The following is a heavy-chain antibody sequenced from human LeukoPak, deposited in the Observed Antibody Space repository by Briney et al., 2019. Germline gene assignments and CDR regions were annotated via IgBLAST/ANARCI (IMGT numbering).Heavy chain of an antibody. Sequence: SETLSLTCTVSGGSISSHYWSWIRQPPGKGLEWIGYIYYRGSTNYNPSLKSRVTISVDTSKNQFSLKLSSVTAADTAVYYCARDSDYCSSTSCYLAFRDWGQGTLVTVSS. CDR1: GGSISSHY. D-gene: IGHD2-2*01. CDR3: ARDSDYCSSTSCYLAFRD. CDR2: IYYRGST. J-gene: IGHJ4*02. V-gene: IGHV4-59*11.